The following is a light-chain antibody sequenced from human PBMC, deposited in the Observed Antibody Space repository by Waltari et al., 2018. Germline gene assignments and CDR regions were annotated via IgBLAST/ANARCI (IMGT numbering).Light chain of an antibody. CDR1: SSDVGGYKY. V-gene: IGLV2-8*01. J-gene: IGLJ2*01. CDR3: SSYAGSNFVV. Sequence: QSALAQPPSASGSPGQSVTISCTGTSSDVGGYKYAPWYQQHPGKAPKLMIYEVSKRPSGVPDRFSGSKSGNTASLTVSGLQAEDEAAYYCSSYAGSNFVVFGGGTKVTVL. CDR2: EVS.